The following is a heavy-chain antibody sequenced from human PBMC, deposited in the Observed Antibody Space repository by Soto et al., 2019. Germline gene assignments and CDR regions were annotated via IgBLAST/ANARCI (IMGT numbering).Heavy chain of an antibody. Sequence: GSLRLSCAASGFTFSNAWMSWVRQAPGKGLEWVGRIKSKTDGGTTDYAAPVKGRFTISRDDSKNTLYLQMNSLKTEDTAVYYCMLTPRSRMRSDYWRQGTLVTVSS. D-gene: IGHD2-8*01. CDR3: MLTPRSRMRSDY. CDR2: IKSKTDGGTT. CDR1: GFTFSNAW. J-gene: IGHJ4*02. V-gene: IGHV3-15*01.